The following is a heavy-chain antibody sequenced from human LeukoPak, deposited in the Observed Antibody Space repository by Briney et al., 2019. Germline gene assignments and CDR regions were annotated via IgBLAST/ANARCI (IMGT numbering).Heavy chain of an antibody. J-gene: IGHJ6*02. CDR3: ARYYYGSGSYYKGYGMDV. Sequence: GSLRLSCAASGFTVSSNYMSWVRQAPGKGLEWVSVIYSGGSTYYADSVKGRFTISRDNSKNTLYLQMNSLRAEDTAVYYCARYYYGSGSYYKGYGMDVWGQGTTVTVSS. CDR2: IYSGGST. D-gene: IGHD3-10*01. CDR1: GFTVSSNY. V-gene: IGHV3-53*01.